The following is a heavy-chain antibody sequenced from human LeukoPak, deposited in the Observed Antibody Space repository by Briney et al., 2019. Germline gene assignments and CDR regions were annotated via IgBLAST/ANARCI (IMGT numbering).Heavy chain of an antibody. Sequence: GASVKVSCKASGYTFTGYYMHWVRQAPGQGLEWMGWINPNSGGTNYAQKFQGRVTMTRDTSISTAYMELSRLRSDDTAVYYCARDDLLLWFGEYTNWFDPWGQGTLVTVSS. CDR1: GYTFTGYY. CDR3: ARDDLLLWFGEYTNWFDP. V-gene: IGHV1-2*02. CDR2: INPNSGGT. D-gene: IGHD3-10*01. J-gene: IGHJ5*02.